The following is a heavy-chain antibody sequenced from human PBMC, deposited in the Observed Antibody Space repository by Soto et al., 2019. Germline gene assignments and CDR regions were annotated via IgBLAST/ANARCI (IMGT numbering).Heavy chain of an antibody. CDR3: ARDSFGIGVAGIDY. Sequence: VKVSCKASGGTFSSYAISWVRQAPGQGLEWMGGIIPIFGTANYAQKFQGRVTITADKSTSTAYMELSSLRSEDTAVYYCARDSFGIGVAGIDYWGQGTLVTVSS. CDR1: GGTFSSYA. V-gene: IGHV1-69*06. J-gene: IGHJ4*02. CDR2: IIPIFGTA. D-gene: IGHD6-19*01.